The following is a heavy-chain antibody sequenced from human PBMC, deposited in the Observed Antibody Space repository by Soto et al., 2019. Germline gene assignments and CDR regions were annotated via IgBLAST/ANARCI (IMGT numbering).Heavy chain of an antibody. Sequence: QVQLVQSGAEVKKPGASVKVSCKASGYTFTSYDINWVRQATGQGFEWMGWMNPNSGNTGYAQKFQGRVTMTRDTSITTAYLELSSLTSEDTAVYFCASSPRNWGFDYWGQGTLVTVSS. CDR3: ASSPRNWGFDY. V-gene: IGHV1-8*01. CDR2: MNPNSGNT. D-gene: IGHD7-27*01. CDR1: GYTFTSYD. J-gene: IGHJ4*02.